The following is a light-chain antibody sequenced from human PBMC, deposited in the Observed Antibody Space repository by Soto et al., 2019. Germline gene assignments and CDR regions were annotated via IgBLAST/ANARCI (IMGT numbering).Light chain of an antibody. J-gene: IGKJ4*01. Sequence: EKVYRQFPDPLSMQKGERATLSCRAIKSVSSSYLAWHQQKPGQAPRLLIYGASSRATGIPDRFSGSGSGTDFTLTISSLEPEDFAMYYCQQYGSARELTFGGGTKVDIK. V-gene: IGKV3-20*01. CDR2: GAS. CDR1: KSVSSSY. CDR3: QQYGSARELT.